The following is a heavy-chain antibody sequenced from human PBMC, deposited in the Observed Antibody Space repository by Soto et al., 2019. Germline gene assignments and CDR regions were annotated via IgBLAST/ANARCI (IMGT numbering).Heavy chain of an antibody. D-gene: IGHD2-8*02. Sequence: DVQLVQSGTEMKKPGESLRISCTGAGYSFSTYRISWVRQMPGKGLEWMGRIDPSDSYVDYSPSFEGRVILSVDKSSSTVFLQWSSLQASDTAIYSCAGFCTGGSCYLKDMGVWGQGTTVVVSS. J-gene: IGHJ6*02. V-gene: IGHV5-10-1*03. CDR1: GYSFSTYR. CDR2: IDPSDSYV. CDR3: AGFCTGGSCYLKDMGV.